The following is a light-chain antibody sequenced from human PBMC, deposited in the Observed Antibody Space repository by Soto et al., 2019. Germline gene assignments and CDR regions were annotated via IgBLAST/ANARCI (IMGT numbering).Light chain of an antibody. V-gene: IGKV3-20*01. CDR3: QQYGSAPFT. J-gene: IGKJ4*01. CDR1: QTVSSTY. Sequence: EIFLTQSPCTLSLSPGERATLSCGAGQTVSSTYLAWYQQRAGQAPRLIIYGVSSRATGIPERFSGSGSGTDCTLTISRLEPEDFAVYYCQQYGSAPFTFGGGTKVDIK. CDR2: GVS.